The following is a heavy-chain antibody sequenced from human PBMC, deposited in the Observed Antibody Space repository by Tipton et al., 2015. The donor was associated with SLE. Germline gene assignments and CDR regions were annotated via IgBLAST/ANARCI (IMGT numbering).Heavy chain of an antibody. V-gene: IGHV4-4*07. CDR2: IYTSGST. J-gene: IGHJ4*02. CDR3: ARERLYSSSWFPD. D-gene: IGHD6-13*01. Sequence: TLSLTCTVSGGSISPYYWSWIRQPAGKGLEWIGRIYTSGSTNYNPSLKSRVTISVDTSKNQFSLKLSSVTAADTAVYYCARERLYSSSWFPDWGQGTLVTVSS. CDR1: GGSISPYY.